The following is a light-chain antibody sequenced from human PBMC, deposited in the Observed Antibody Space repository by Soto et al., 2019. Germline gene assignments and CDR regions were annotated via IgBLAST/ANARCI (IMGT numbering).Light chain of an antibody. Sequence: QSALTQAASLSGSPGQSITISCTGTSIDVGSYNLVSWYQQHPGKAPKLMIYEVSKRPSGFSNRFSGSKSGNTASLTISGLQAEDEAAYYCCSYAGSRTPLIFGTGTKVTVL. CDR3: CSYAGSRTPLI. V-gene: IGLV2-23*02. CDR1: SIDVGSYNL. CDR2: EVS. J-gene: IGLJ1*01.